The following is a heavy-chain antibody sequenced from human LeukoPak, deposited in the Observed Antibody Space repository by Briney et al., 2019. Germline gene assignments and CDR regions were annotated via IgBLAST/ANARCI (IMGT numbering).Heavy chain of an antibody. CDR1: GFTFSSYA. D-gene: IGHD1-26*01. CDR3: AKDCFRPQVGATYYFDY. V-gene: IGHV3-23*01. Sequence: GGSLRLSCAASGFTFSSYAMSWVRQAPGKGLEWVSAISGSGGSTCYADSVKGRFTISRDNSKNTLYLQMNSLRAEDTAVYYCAKDCFRPQVGATYYFDYWGQGTLVTVSS. J-gene: IGHJ4*02. CDR2: ISGSGGST.